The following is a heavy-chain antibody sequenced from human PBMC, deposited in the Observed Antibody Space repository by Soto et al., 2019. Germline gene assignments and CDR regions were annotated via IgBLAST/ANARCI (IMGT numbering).Heavy chain of an antibody. V-gene: IGHV3-30-3*01. CDR2: ISFDGSNK. D-gene: IGHD5-12*01. J-gene: IGHJ4*02. CDR1: GFSFSGYT. Sequence: GGTLRLSCAASGFSFSGYTMHWVRQAPGKGLEWVAAISFDGSNKYYADSVKDRFTISRDNSKNTVFVQMNSLRAEDTAVYYCGRDRWFRNGYKWGFDLWGPGTLVTGSS. CDR3: GRDRWFRNGYKWGFDL.